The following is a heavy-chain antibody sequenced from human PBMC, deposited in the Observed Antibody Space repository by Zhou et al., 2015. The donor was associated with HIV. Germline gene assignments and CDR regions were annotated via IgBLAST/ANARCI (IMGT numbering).Heavy chain of an antibody. CDR1: GYTFTSYY. CDR2: IDPNTGYT. Sequence: QVQLVQSGAEVKKPGASVRVSCKSSGYTFTSYYMHWVRQAPGQGLEWMGMIDPNTGYTVYAQMFQGRVTMTRDTSISTAYMELSGLTSEDTAMYYCTRGRWEVPDAYWGQGTLVTVSP. D-gene: IGHD1-26*01. V-gene: IGHV1-46*01. J-gene: IGHJ4*02. CDR3: TRGRWEVPDAY.